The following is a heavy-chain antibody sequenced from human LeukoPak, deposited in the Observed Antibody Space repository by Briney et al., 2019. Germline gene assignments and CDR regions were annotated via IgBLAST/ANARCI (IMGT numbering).Heavy chain of an antibody. CDR1: GYTFTSYG. J-gene: IGHJ6*03. Sequence: ASVKVSCKASGYTFTSYGISWVRQAPGQGLEWMGWISAYNGNTNYAQKLQGRVTMTTDTSTSTASMELRSLRSDDTAVYYCARSAGTTYYYYYYMDVWGKGTTVTVSS. CDR3: ARSAGTTYYYYYYMDV. V-gene: IGHV1-18*01. CDR2: ISAYNGNT. D-gene: IGHD1-1*01.